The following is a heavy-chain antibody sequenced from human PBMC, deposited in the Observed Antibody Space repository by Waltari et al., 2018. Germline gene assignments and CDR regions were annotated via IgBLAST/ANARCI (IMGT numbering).Heavy chain of an antibody. CDR1: GFTFSYAW. J-gene: IGHJ4*02. V-gene: IGHV3-15*01. Sequence: EVQLVESGGGLVKPGESLRLSCAASGFTFSYAWMNWVRQAPGKGREGVGRIKSKTDGGTADYSAPVKGRFTISRDESKNTLYLQMNSLETEDTAVYYCTTWGSLMSDWGQGTLVTVSS. CDR2: IKSKTDGGTA. D-gene: IGHD3-16*01. CDR3: TTWGSLMSD.